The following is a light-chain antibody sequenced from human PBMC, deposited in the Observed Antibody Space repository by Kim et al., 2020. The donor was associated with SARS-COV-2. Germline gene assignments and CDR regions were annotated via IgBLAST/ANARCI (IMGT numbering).Light chain of an antibody. V-gene: IGLV3-19*01. J-gene: IGLJ3*02. CDR1: SLRDYY. Sequence: SSELTQDPAVSVPLGQTVRITCQGDSLRDYYPTWYQQKPGQAPLLVFYGKNKRPSGIPDRFSGSKSGNTASLTITGALAEDDGDYYCSSRDSSNNPWVFGGGTKLTVL. CDR2: GKN. CDR3: SSRDSSNNPWV.